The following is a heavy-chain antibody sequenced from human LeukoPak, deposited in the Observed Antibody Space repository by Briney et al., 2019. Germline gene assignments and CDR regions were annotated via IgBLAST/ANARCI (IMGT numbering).Heavy chain of an antibody. Sequence: PSETLSLTCTVSGYSISSGYYWGWIRQPPGKGLEWIGSIYHSGSTYYNPSLKSRVTISVDTSKNQFSLKLSSVTATDTAVYYCARVGYNFDYWGQGTLVTVSS. CDR2: IYHSGST. J-gene: IGHJ4*02. CDR3: ARVGYNFDY. CDR1: GYSISSGYY. V-gene: IGHV4-38-2*02. D-gene: IGHD6-13*01.